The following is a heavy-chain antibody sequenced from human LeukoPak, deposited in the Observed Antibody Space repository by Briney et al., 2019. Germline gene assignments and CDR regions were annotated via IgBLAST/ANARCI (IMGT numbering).Heavy chain of an antibody. V-gene: IGHV3-33*01. CDR2: IWYDGSNK. CDR1: GFSFSSYG. J-gene: IGHJ6*02. D-gene: IGHD6-6*01. Sequence: PGRSLRLSCAASGFSFSSYGMHWVRQTPGKGLEWVAVIWYDGSNKYYGDSVKGRFTISRDNSKNTLYLQMNRLRAEDTAVYYCAREGGTYRHSSSSAYGLDVWGQGTTVTVSS. CDR3: AREGGTYRHSSSSAYGLDV.